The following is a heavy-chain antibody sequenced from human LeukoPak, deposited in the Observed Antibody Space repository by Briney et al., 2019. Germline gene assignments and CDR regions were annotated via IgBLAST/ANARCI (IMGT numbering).Heavy chain of an antibody. CDR3: AKFFAPSGGASGWTWTIDN. J-gene: IGHJ4*02. V-gene: IGHV3-48*01. CDR1: GFAFNTYS. Sequence: GGSLRLSCAASGFAFNTYSMNWVRQAPGKGLQWVSSITTSSTTKYYADSVKGRFTISRDNAKNSLYLQMDSLRAEDTAVYYCAKFFAPSGGASGWTWTIDNWGQGTLVIVSS. CDR2: ITTSSTTK. D-gene: IGHD6-25*01.